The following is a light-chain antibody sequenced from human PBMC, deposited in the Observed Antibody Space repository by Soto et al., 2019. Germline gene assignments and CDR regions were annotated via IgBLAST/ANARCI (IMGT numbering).Light chain of an antibody. CDR2: GVS. Sequence: QSVLTQPASVSGSPGQSITISCTGTISDFVIYNYVSWYQQHPGKAPKLMLYGVSNRPSVVSNRFSGSKSGNTASLTISGLQAEDEADYYCSSHTMSSAPQVFGTGTKLTVL. CDR3: SSHTMSSAPQV. J-gene: IGLJ1*01. CDR1: ISDFVIYNY. V-gene: IGLV2-14*01.